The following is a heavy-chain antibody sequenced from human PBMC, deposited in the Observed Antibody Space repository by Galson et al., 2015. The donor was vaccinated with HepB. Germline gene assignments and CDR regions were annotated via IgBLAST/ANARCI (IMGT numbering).Heavy chain of an antibody. CDR3: VKQWELLGAFDI. J-gene: IGHJ3*02. CDR1: GFTFSSYA. CDR2: ISSNGGST. Sequence: SLRLSCAASGFTFSSYAMHWVRQAPGKGLEYVSAISSNGGSTYYADSVKGRLTISRDNSKNTLYLQMSSLRAEDTAVYYCVKQWELLGAFDIWGQGTMVTVSS. V-gene: IGHV3-64D*06. D-gene: IGHD1-26*01.